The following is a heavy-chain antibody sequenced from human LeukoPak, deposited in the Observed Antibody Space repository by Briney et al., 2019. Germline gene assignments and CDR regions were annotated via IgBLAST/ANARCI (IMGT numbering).Heavy chain of an antibody. CDR3: ARASGYSSSWLIYYYYGMNV. CDR2: ISYSGST. CDR1: GGSISSYY. D-gene: IGHD6-13*01. J-gene: IGHJ6*02. Sequence: SETLSLTCTVSGGSISSYYWSWIRQPPGKGLEWIGYISYSGSTNYNPSLKSRVTISVDTSKNQFSLKLSSVTAADTAVYYCARASGYSSSWLIYYYYGMNVRGQGTTVTVSS. V-gene: IGHV4-59*01.